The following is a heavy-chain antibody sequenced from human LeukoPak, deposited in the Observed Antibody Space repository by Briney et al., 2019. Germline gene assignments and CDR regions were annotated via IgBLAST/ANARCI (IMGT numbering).Heavy chain of an antibody. CDR2: MYHSGST. J-gene: IGHJ5*02. CDR1: GGSISSSSYY. CDR3: ARRYYYVSGSYYNHFDP. Sequence: SETLSLTCTVSGGSISSSSYYWGWIRQPPGKGLEWIGSMYHSGSTYYNPSLKSRVTISVDTSKNHFSLKLSSVTAADTAVHYCARRYYYVSGSYYNHFDPWGQGTLVTVSS. D-gene: IGHD3-10*01. V-gene: IGHV4-39*02.